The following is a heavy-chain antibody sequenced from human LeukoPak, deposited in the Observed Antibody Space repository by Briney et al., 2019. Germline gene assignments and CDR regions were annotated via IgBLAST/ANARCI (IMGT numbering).Heavy chain of an antibody. CDR2: IYYSGST. CDR1: GGSISSSSYY. Sequence: SETLSLTCTVSGGSISSSSYYWGWNRQPPGKGLEWIGSIYYSGSTYYNPSLKSRVTISVDTSKNQFSLKLSSVTAADTAVYYCARDFGGLGELSAYFDYWGQGTLVTVSS. V-gene: IGHV4-39*07. CDR3: ARDFGGLGELSAYFDY. D-gene: IGHD3-16*02. J-gene: IGHJ4*02.